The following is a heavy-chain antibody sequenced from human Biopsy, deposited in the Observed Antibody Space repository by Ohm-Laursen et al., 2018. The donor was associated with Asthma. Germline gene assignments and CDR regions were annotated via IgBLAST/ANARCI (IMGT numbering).Heavy chain of an antibody. CDR3: ARGYSGSDRIVYYYSGLEV. CDR1: GDSFSNYA. CDR2: LIPVLGTP. D-gene: IGHD5-12*01. V-gene: IGHV1-69*13. Sequence: ASVKVSCKASGDSFSNYAISWVRQAPGQGLEWMGGLIPVLGTPDHAQMLEGRVTITADESTCTAYMELSSLSSEDTAVYYCARGYSGSDRIVYYYSGLEVWGQGTTVTVSS. J-gene: IGHJ6*02.